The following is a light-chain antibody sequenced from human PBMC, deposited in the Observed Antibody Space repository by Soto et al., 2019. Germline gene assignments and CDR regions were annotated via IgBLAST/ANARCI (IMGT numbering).Light chain of an antibody. V-gene: IGLV2-14*03. CDR2: DVS. Sequence: QSALTQPASVSASPGQSITISCTGTSNDVGGYNYVSWYQHHPGKAPKLMIFDVSNRPSGVSNRFSGSKSGNTASLTISGLQPEDEADYYCSSYTTSNTRQIVFGTGTKVTVL. CDR1: SNDVGGYNY. J-gene: IGLJ1*01. CDR3: SSYTTSNTRQIV.